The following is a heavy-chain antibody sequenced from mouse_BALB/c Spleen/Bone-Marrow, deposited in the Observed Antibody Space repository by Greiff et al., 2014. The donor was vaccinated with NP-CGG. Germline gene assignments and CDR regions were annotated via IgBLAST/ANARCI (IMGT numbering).Heavy chain of an antibody. D-gene: IGHD2-1*01. CDR3: ATIYYGNSYAMDY. CDR1: GFTFSDYG. J-gene: IGHJ4*01. V-gene: IGHV5-15*02. Sequence: EVMLVESGGGLVQPGGSRKLSCAASGFTFSDYGMAWVRQAPGKGPEWVAFISNLAYSIYYADTVTGRFTISRENAKNTLYLEMSRLRSEDTAMYYCATIYYGNSYAMDYWGQGTSVTVSS. CDR2: ISNLAYSI.